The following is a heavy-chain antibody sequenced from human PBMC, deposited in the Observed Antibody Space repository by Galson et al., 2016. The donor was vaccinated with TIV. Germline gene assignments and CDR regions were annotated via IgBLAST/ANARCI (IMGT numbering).Heavy chain of an antibody. CDR2: IAYTGSP. J-gene: IGHJ1*01. Sequence: ETLSLTCSVSGGSMKTHYWTWIRQPPGKGLEWIGYIAYTGSPNYNPALRSRVTISMNTSKNQFSLMLKSVTVADTAVYYCARVVLYGDFPELDQWGQGTRVTVSS. V-gene: IGHV4-59*11. D-gene: IGHD4-17*01. CDR3: ARVVLYGDFPELDQ. CDR1: GGSMKTHY.